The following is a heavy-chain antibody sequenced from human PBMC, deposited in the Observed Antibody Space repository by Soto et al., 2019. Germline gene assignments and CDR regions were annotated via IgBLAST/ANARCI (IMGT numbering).Heavy chain of an antibody. CDR3: ARPPYPGCINAVCYPLDY. J-gene: IGHJ4*02. V-gene: IGHV1-46*01. CDR2: INPSGGST. D-gene: IGHD2-8*01. Sequence: QVQLVQSGAEVKKPGASVKISCKASGYTFTSYYMHWVRQAPGQGLEWMGIINPSGGSTNYAQKIQGRVAMSRDTFTSTVYMELNSLRSEDTAVYYCARPPYPGCINAVCYPLDYWGQGTLVTVSS. CDR1: GYTFTSYY.